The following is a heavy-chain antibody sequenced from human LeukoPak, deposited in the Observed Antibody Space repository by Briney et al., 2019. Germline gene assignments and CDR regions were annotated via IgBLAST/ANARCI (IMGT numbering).Heavy chain of an antibody. V-gene: IGHV4-34*01. J-gene: IGHJ4*02. CDR2: INHSGST. D-gene: IGHD5-18*01. Sequence: SETLSLTCAVYGGSFSGYYWSWIRQPPGKGLEWIGEINHSGSTNYNPSLKSRVTISVDTSKNQFSLKLSSVTAADTAVYYCARLDQRDTPKTYYFDYWGQGTLVTVSS. CDR1: GGSFSGYY. CDR3: ARLDQRDTPKTYYFDY.